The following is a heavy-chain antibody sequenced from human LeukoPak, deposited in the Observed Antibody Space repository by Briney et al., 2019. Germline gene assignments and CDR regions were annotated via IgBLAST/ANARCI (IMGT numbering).Heavy chain of an antibody. V-gene: IGHV4-39*01. CDR3: ARPLGSGYTSAWSPNRYFDL. CDR2: IYYSETT. D-gene: IGHD6-19*01. J-gene: IGHJ2*01. Sequence: SETLSLTCTVSGGSISSSSYYWGWIRQPPGKGLEWIGTIYYSETTYYNPSLKSRVTISVDTSKNQFSLKLSSVTASDTAVYYCARPLGSGYTSAWSPNRYFDLWGRGTPVTVSS. CDR1: GGSISSSSYY.